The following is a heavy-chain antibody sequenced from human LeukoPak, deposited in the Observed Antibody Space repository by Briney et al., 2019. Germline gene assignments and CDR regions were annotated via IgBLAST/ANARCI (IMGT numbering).Heavy chain of an antibody. V-gene: IGHV4-34*01. CDR2: INTSGRI. D-gene: IGHD3-22*01. J-gene: IGHJ6*03. Sequence: SETLSLTCAVYGGSFSGNYWTWIRQAPGKGLEYIGEINTSGRISYKSSLKSRLTISIDASKNQFSLHLRSLTAADTAVYYCARGRHEVSMIMVVMTAVSYYLDVWGKGTTVTVS. CDR1: GGSFSGNY. CDR3: ARGRHEVSMIMVVMTAVSYYLDV.